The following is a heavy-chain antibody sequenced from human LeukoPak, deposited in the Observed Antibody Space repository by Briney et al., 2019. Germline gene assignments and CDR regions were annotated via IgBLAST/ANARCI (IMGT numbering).Heavy chain of an antibody. J-gene: IGHJ4*02. Sequence: TGGSLRLSCAASGFTFSSYWMHWVRQAPGKGLVWVSRVNTDGSTTTYADSVKGRFTISRDNAKNTLYLQMNRLRSDDTAVYYCARQGALVKGIDYWGQGTLVTVSS. CDR3: ARQGALVKGIDY. CDR2: VNTDGSTT. D-gene: IGHD6-13*01. CDR1: GFTFSSYW. V-gene: IGHV3-74*01.